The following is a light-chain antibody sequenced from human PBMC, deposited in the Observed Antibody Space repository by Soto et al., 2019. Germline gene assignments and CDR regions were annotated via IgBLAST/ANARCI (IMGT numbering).Light chain of an antibody. Sequence: EIVLTQSPGTLSLSPGERATLSCRASQSVTSGSLAWYQLKPGQAPRLLINGASTRATGIPERFSGSESGTDFTLTISRLEAEDFAVYYCQEYGNARTFGQGTKVEIK. CDR2: GAS. CDR1: QSVTSGS. CDR3: QEYGNART. V-gene: IGKV3-20*01. J-gene: IGKJ1*01.